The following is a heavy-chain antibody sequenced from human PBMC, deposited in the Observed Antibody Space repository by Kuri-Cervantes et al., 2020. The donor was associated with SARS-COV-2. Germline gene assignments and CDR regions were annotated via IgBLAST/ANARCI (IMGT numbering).Heavy chain of an antibody. D-gene: IGHD3-3*01. Sequence: WVRQAPGKGLVWVSRINSDGSSTSYADSVKGRFTISRDNAKNTLYLQMNSLRAEDTAVYYCARDRYDFWSGLGYYYYGMDVWGQGTTVTVSS. CDR3: ARDRYDFWSGLGYYYYGMDV. CDR2: INSDGSST. V-gene: IGHV3-74*01. J-gene: IGHJ6*02.